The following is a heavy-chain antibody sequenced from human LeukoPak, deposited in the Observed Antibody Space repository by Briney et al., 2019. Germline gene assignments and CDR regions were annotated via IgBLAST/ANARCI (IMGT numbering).Heavy chain of an antibody. V-gene: IGHV1-2*02. CDR3: ARRYCSSTSCYRYFDY. J-gene: IGHJ4*02. CDR2: INPNSGGT. D-gene: IGHD2-2*02. Sequence: GASVKVSCKASGYTFTGYYMHWVRQAPGQGLEWMGWINPNSGGTNYAQKFQGRVTMTRDTSISTAYMELSRLRSDDTAVYYCARRYCSSTSCYRYFDYWGPGTLVTVSS. CDR1: GYTFTGYY.